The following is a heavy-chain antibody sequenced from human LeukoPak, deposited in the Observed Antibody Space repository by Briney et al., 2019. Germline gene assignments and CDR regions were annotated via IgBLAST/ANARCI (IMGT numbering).Heavy chain of an antibody. CDR2: IYHSGST. CDR1: GGAISSGGYY. Sequence: PSETLSLTCTVSGGAISSGGYYWTWIRQPPGKGLEWIGYIYHSGSTYYNPPLKSRVTISVDRSKNQFSLKLSSVTAADTAVYYCARALGPIVGATTFDYWGQGTLVTVSS. D-gene: IGHD1-26*01. V-gene: IGHV4-30-2*01. CDR3: ARALGPIVGATTFDY. J-gene: IGHJ4*02.